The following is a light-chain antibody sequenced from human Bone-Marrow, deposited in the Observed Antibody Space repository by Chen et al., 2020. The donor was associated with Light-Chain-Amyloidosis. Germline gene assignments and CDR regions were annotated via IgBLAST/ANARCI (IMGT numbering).Light chain of an antibody. V-gene: IGLV8-61*01. CDR1: SASVSTSYY. J-gene: IGLJ3*02. CDR2: NTN. CDR3: VLYLGSGISV. Sequence: QTVVTQEPSFSVSPGGTVTLTCGLSSASVSTSYYPSWYQQTPGQAPRTLIYNTNTRSSGVPDRFAGSILGNKAALTITGGQADDESDYYCVLYLGSGISVFGGGTKLTVL.